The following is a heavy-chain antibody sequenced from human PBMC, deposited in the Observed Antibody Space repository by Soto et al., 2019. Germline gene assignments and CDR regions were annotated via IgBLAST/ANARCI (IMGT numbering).Heavy chain of an antibody. D-gene: IGHD1-1*01. CDR2: ISAHNGNT. J-gene: IGHJ4*02. V-gene: IGHV1-18*01. CDR1: GYGFTTYG. Sequence: QVHLVQSGAEVKKPGASVKVSCKGSGYGFTTYGITWVRQAPGQGLEWMAWISAHNGNTNYAQKLQGRVTVTRDTCTSTAYMGLRSLRSGDTAVYYCARGRYGDYWGQGVLVTVSS. CDR3: ARGRYGDY.